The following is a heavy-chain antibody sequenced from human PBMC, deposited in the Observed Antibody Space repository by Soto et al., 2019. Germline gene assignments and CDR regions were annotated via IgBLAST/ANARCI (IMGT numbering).Heavy chain of an antibody. CDR2: IYTSGST. Sequence: PSETLSLTCTVSGGSISSYYWSWIRQPAGKGLEWIGRIYTSGSTNYNPSLKSRVTMSVDTSKNQFSLKLSSVTAADTAVYYCARACSSNSCYDVFDYWGKGTMVTASS. CDR3: ARACSSNSCYDVFDY. CDR1: GGSISSYY. J-gene: IGHJ4*02. V-gene: IGHV4-4*07. D-gene: IGHD2-2*01.